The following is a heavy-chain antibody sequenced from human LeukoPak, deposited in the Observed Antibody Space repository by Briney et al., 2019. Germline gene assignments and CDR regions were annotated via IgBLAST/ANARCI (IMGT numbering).Heavy chain of an antibody. V-gene: IGHV4-59*12. D-gene: IGHD2-2*01. J-gene: IGHJ4*02. CDR2: IYDSGNT. CDR3: ARPGYCSSTSCSMRGSLRVRPFDY. Sequence: GSLRLSCAASGFTFSNAWMSWVRQAPGKGLEWIGYIYDSGNTNYNPSLKTRVTISVDTSKNQFSLKLSSVTAADTAVYYCARPGYCSSTSCSMRGSLRVRPFDYWGQGTLVTVSS. CDR1: GFTFSNAW.